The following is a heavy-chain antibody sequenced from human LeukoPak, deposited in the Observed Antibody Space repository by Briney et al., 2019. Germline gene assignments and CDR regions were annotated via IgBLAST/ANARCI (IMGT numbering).Heavy chain of an antibody. CDR2: VYYSGST. D-gene: IGHD6-13*01. CDR1: GGSMSRSRYF. CDR3: ARHSAHSSTNDAFDI. J-gene: IGHJ3*02. V-gene: IGHV4-39*07. Sequence: SETLSLTCTVSGGSMSRSRYFWGWIRQPPGKGLEWFGTVYYSGSTYYNPSLKSRVTISEDTSKNQFSLKLTSVTAADTAVYYCARHSAHSSTNDAFDIWGQGTMVNVCS.